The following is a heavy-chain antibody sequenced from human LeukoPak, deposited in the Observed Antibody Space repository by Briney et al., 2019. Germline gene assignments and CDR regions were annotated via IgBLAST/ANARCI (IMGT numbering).Heavy chain of an antibody. Sequence: PGGSLRLSCAASGFTVSSNYMSWVRQAPGKGLEWVSVIYSGGSTYYADSVKGRFTISRDNSKNTLYLQMNSLRAEDTAVYYCAKGGYCSSTSCYEDYWGQGTLVTVSS. CDR2: IYSGGST. D-gene: IGHD2-2*01. CDR1: GFTVSSNY. CDR3: AKGGYCSSTSCYEDY. V-gene: IGHV3-53*01. J-gene: IGHJ4*02.